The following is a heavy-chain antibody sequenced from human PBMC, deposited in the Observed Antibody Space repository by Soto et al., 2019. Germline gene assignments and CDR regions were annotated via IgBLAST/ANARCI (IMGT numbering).Heavy chain of an antibody. CDR1: EFSVSSNY. V-gene: IGHV3-66*01. CDR3: ARNPYCFTSGCYYTDY. Sequence: EVQLVESGGGLVQPGESLRLSCAASEFSVSSNYMSWVRQAPGKGLEWVSVIYASGTTYYADSVRGRFTISRDSSKNTRYHQMNSQRAEDTAVYYCARNPYCFTSGCYYTDYWGQGTLVTVSS. CDR2: IYASGTT. D-gene: IGHD2-2*01. J-gene: IGHJ4*02.